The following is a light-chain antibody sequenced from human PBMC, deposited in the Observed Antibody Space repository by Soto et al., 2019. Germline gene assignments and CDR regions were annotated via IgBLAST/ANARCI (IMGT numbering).Light chain of an antibody. Sequence: QSVLTQPASVSGSPGQSITISCTGNSSDVGGYNYVSWYQQHPGKAPKLMIYDVSNRPSGVSNRFSGSKSGNTASLTISGLQAEDEADYYCSSYTSSSTTVFGGGTKLTVL. J-gene: IGLJ2*01. CDR3: SSYTSSSTTV. CDR1: SSDVGGYNY. CDR2: DVS. V-gene: IGLV2-14*01.